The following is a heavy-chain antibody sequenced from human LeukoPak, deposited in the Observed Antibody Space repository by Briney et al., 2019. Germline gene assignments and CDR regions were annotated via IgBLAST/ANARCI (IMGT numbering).Heavy chain of an antibody. CDR1: GLTFSSYA. Sequence: GGSLRLSCSASGLTFSSYAMHGVRQAPGKGLEYVSSISTDGGSTFYADSVKGRFTISRENSKNTLYLQMSSLRSEDTAVYYCVKSGPQGDYAYDYWGQGSLVTVSS. CDR2: ISTDGGST. D-gene: IGHD4-17*01. V-gene: IGHV3-64D*06. CDR3: VKSGPQGDYAYDY. J-gene: IGHJ4*02.